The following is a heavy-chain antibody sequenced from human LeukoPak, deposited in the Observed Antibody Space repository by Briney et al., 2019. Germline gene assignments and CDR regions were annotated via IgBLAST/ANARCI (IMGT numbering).Heavy chain of an antibody. CDR2: IISSSSTI. V-gene: IGHV3-48*01. Sequence: GGSLRLSCAASGFTFSSYSLNWVRQAPGKGLEWVSYIISSSSTIYYADSVKGRFTISRDNAKNSLYLQMNSLRAEDTAMYYCARLSAMLRGPEPIYYFDYWGQGTLVTVSS. D-gene: IGHD3-10*01. CDR3: ARLSAMLRGPEPIYYFDY. J-gene: IGHJ4*01. CDR1: GFTFSSYS.